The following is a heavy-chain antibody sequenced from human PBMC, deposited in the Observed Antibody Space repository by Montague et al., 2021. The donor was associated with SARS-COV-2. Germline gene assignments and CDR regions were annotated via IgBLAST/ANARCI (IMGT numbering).Heavy chain of an antibody. D-gene: IGHD2-21*01. CDR2: IYYSGSVTT. Sequence: SETLSLTCSVSGGSINNYYWGWVRQSPGKGLEWIGYIYYSGSVTTSYNPSLKSRVSISVDTSENQFSLKLTSVTAADTAVYYCARRGGGEVFARFMYWYFDVWGQGSLVTVSS. CDR3: ARRGGGEVFARFMYWYFDV. J-gene: IGHJ2*01. CDR1: GGSINNYY. V-gene: IGHV4-59*13.